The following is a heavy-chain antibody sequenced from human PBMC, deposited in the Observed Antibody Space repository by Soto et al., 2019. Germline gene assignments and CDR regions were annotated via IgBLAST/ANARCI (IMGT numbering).Heavy chain of an antibody. D-gene: IGHD5-18*01. V-gene: IGHV1-69*13. CDR1: GGTFSSYA. Sequence: GASVKVSCTDSGGTFSSYAISWVRQATGQGLEWMGGIIPIFGTANYAQKFQGRVTITADESTSTAYMELSSLRSEDTAVYYCARDSNSYGYEEYYFDYWGQGTLVTVSS. J-gene: IGHJ4*02. CDR2: IIPIFGTA. CDR3: ARDSNSYGYEEYYFDY.